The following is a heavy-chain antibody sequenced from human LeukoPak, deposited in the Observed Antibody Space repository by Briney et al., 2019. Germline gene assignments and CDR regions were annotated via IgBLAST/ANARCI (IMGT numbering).Heavy chain of an antibody. Sequence: SVKVSCKASGYTFTSYYMHWVRQAPGQGLEWMGRIIPILGIANYAQKFQGRVTITADKSTSTAYMELSSLRSEDTAVYYCARNLGITGTTMGYWGQGTLVTVSS. CDR3: ARNLGITGTTMGY. J-gene: IGHJ4*02. V-gene: IGHV1-69*02. CDR2: IIPILGIA. D-gene: IGHD1-7*01. CDR1: GYTFTSYY.